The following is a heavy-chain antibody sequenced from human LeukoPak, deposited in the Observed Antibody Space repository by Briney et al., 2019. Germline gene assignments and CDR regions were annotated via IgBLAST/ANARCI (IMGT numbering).Heavy chain of an antibody. V-gene: IGHV1-2*02. Sequence: ASVKVSCKASEYIFTGYYLHWLRQAPGQGLEWMGWINPDTGVTNYAQKFQGRVTMTRETSITTAYMELSSLSSDDTAVYYCARDYYDSSGYRFDYWGQGTLVTVSS. D-gene: IGHD3-22*01. CDR1: EYIFTGYY. J-gene: IGHJ4*02. CDR2: INPDTGVT. CDR3: ARDYYDSSGYRFDY.